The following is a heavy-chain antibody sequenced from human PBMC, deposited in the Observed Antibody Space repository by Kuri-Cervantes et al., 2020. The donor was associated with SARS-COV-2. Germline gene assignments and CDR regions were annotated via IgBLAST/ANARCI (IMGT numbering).Heavy chain of an antibody. Sequence: GESLKISCAASGFTFSSYAMHWVRQAPGKGLEWVAVISYDGSNKYYADSVKGRFTISRDNSKNTLYLQMNSLRAEDTAVYYCARVACSSSNCAIYYYYMDVWGKGITVTVSS. CDR3: ARVACSSSNCAIYYYYMDV. CDR1: GFTFSSYA. V-gene: IGHV3-30-3*01. CDR2: ISYDGSNK. J-gene: IGHJ6*03. D-gene: IGHD2-2*01.